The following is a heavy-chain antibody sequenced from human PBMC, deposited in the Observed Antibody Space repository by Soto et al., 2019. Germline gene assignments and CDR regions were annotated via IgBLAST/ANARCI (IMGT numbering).Heavy chain of an antibody. CDR1: GGSISSSSYY. Sequence: SETLSLTCTVSGGSISSSSYYWGWIRQPPGKGLEWIGSIYYSGSTYYNPSLKSRVTISVDTSKNQFSLKLSSVTAADTAVYYCARESPGDRAFDIWGQGTMVTVSS. CDR3: ARESPGDRAFDI. D-gene: IGHD7-27*01. CDR2: IYYSGST. J-gene: IGHJ3*02. V-gene: IGHV4-39*07.